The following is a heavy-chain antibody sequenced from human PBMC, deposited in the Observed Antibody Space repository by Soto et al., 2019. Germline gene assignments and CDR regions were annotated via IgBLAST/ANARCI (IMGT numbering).Heavy chain of an antibody. CDR1: GFTFSSYW. V-gene: IGHV3-74*01. J-gene: IGHJ4*02. CDR2: INTDGSST. D-gene: IGHD1-26*01. CDR3: ARGLYSNIY. Sequence: RRLSCAASGFTFSSYWMQWVRQGPGKGLLWVSRINTDGSSTSYADSVKGRFTISRDNAKNTLYLQMNSLRAEDTAVYYCARGLYSNIYWGQGTLVTVSS.